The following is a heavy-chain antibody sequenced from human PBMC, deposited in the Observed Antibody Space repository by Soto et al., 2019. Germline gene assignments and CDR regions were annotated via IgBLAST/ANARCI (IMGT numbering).Heavy chain of an antibody. CDR3: ARGENWNYVVWFDP. V-gene: IGHV1-69*02. Sequence: SVKVSCKASGGTFSSYTISWVRQAPGQGLEWMGRIIPNHGMTNYAQKLQGRVTITTDKSTSTAYMELRSLRSDDTAVYYCARGENWNYVVWFDPWGQGTLVTVSS. CDR2: IIPNHGMT. CDR1: GGTFSSYT. D-gene: IGHD1-7*01. J-gene: IGHJ5*02.